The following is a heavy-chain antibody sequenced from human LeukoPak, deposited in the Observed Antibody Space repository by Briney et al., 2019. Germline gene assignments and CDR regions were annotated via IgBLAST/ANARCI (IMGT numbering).Heavy chain of an antibody. D-gene: IGHD1-14*01. CDR2: ISYDGSNK. J-gene: IGHJ3*02. CDR1: GFTFSSYG. CDR3: ATPHPPKGRGRPIVTTGGDAFDI. V-gene: IGHV3-30*03. Sequence: GGSLRLSCAASGFTFSSYGMHWVRQAPGKGLEWVAVISYDGSNKYYADSVKGRFTISRDNSKNTLSLQMNSLRAEDTAVYYCATPHPPKGRGRPIVTTGGDAFDIWGQGTMVTVSS.